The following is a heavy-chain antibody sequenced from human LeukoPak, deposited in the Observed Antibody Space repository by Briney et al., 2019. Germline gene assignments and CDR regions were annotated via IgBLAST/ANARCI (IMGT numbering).Heavy chain of an antibody. CDR1: GFTFDDYG. CDR3: AKDHDIGVAVKEAIYYFDY. CDR2: INWNGGST. V-gene: IGHV3-20*04. J-gene: IGHJ4*02. D-gene: IGHD6-19*01. Sequence: GGSLRLSCAASGFTFDDYGMSWVRQAPGKGLEWVSGINWNGGSTGYADSVKGRFTISRDNAKNSLYLQMNSLRAEDTALYYCAKDHDIGVAVKEAIYYFDYWGQGTLVTVSS.